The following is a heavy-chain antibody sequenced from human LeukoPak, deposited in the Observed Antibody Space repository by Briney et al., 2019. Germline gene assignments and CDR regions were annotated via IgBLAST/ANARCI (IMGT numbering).Heavy chain of an antibody. CDR1: GFTFSTYA. Sequence: GGSLRLSCAASGFTFSTYAVTWVRQAPGKGLEWVSYISSSGSTIYYADSVKGRFTISRDNAKNSLYLQMNSLRAEDTAVYYCARDRVVRAARSPGVDYWGQGTLVTVSS. CDR3: ARDRVVRAARSPGVDY. V-gene: IGHV3-48*04. J-gene: IGHJ4*02. D-gene: IGHD6-25*01. CDR2: ISSSGSTI.